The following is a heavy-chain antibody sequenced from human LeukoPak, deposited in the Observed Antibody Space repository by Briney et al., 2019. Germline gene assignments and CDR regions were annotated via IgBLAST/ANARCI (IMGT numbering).Heavy chain of an antibody. CDR3: ARERQDTILPSGAFDI. CDR2: IASDGSHT. J-gene: IGHJ3*02. D-gene: IGHD2-21*01. V-gene: IGHV3-30-3*01. CDR1: GFTFSTYF. Sequence: PGGSLRLSCAASGFTFSTYFIHWVRQAPGKGLEWVADIASDGSHTFYVESVKGRFTISRDNSKNTLYLQMNSLRAEDTAVYFCARERQDTILPSGAFDIWGQGTMVTVSA.